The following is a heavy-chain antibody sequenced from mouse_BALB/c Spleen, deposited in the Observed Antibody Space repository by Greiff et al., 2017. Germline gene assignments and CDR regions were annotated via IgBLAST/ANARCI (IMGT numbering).Heavy chain of an antibody. J-gene: IGHJ4*01. CDR1: GFSLSTSGMG. CDR3: ARISSTMITEGAMDY. V-gene: IGHV8-8*01. Sequence: QVTLKVSGPGILQPSQTLSLTCSFSGFSLSTSGMGVGWIRQPSGKGLEWLAHIWWDDDKRYNPALKSRLTISKDTSSNQVFLKIASVDTADTATYYCARISSTMITEGAMDYWGQGTSVTVSS. D-gene: IGHD2-4*01. CDR2: IWWDDDK.